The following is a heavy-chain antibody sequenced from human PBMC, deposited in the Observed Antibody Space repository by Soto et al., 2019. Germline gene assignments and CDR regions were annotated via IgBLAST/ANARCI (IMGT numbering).Heavy chain of an antibody. D-gene: IGHD3-10*01. CDR3: AKVGNMVRGVTYYYYYYYMDV. V-gene: IGHV3-23*01. Sequence: GGSLRLSCAASGFTFSSYAMSWVRQAPGKGLEWVSAISGSGGSTYYADSVKGRFTISRDNSKNTLYLQMNSLRAEDTAVYYCAKVGNMVRGVTYYYYYYYMDVWGKGTTVTVSS. CDR2: ISGSGGST. CDR1: GFTFSSYA. J-gene: IGHJ6*03.